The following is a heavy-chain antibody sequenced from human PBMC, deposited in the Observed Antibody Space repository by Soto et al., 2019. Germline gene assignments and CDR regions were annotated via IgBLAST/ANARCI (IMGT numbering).Heavy chain of an antibody. J-gene: IGHJ4*02. D-gene: IGHD3-10*01. CDR1: GASMSSSAHY. CDR3: ARSDGSGKYHEYLFRF. CDR2: ISYLGDT. V-gene: IGHV4-31*03. Sequence: QVQLQESGPGLVRPSQTLSLTCTVSGASMSSSAHYWSWVRQHPGKGLEWIGYISYLGDTYYNPPLRSRVTISADMSKNQFSLELSSVTAADTAVYYCARSDGSGKYHEYLFRFWGQGTLLTVSS.